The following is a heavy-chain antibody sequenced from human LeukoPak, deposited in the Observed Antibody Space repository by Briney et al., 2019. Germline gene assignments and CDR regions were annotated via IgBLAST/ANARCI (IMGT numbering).Heavy chain of an antibody. D-gene: IGHD2-2*02. Sequence: GGSLRLSCAASGFTFSSHAMHWVRQAPGKGLEWLAVISHDGGKQYYADSGKGRFTISRDNSKSTLYVQMSSLRTDDTAVYYCARPQAATPGEVIYWGQGILVTVSS. CDR3: ARPQAATPGEVIY. V-gene: IGHV3-30-3*01. J-gene: IGHJ4*02. CDR2: ISHDGGKQ. CDR1: GFTFSSHA.